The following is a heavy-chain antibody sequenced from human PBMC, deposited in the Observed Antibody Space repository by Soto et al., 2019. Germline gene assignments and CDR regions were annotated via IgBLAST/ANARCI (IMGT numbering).Heavy chain of an antibody. CDR3: ASRLGYCSGGSCYRGWYFDY. CDR2: IYYSGST. Sequence: SETLSLTCTVSGGSISSYYWSWIRQPPGKGLEWIGYIYYSGSTYYNPSLKSRVTISVDTSKNQFSLKLSSVTAADTAVYYCASRLGYCSGGSCYRGWYFDYWGQGTLVTVSS. D-gene: IGHD2-15*01. CDR1: GGSISSYY. J-gene: IGHJ4*02. V-gene: IGHV4-59*08.